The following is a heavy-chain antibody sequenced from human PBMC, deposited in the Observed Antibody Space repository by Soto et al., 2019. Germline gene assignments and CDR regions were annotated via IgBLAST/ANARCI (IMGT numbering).Heavy chain of an antibody. D-gene: IGHD2-21*02. CDR1: GDPFSGYS. Sequence: ASVKVSCKASGDPFSGYSISWVRQAPGQGLEWMGGIIPLFGSTNYAQRFQDRVTITADKSTSTVYMELSGLGADDTAVYYCARDLGFSDFDVQYWGQGTLVTVSS. V-gene: IGHV1-69*06. CDR3: ARDLGFSDFDVQY. CDR2: IIPLFGST. J-gene: IGHJ4*02.